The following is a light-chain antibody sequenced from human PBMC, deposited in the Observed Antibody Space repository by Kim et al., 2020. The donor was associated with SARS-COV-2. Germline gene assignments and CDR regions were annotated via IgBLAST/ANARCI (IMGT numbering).Light chain of an antibody. J-gene: IGLJ2*01. CDR1: NIGSKS. Sequence: APGKTARITCGGNNIGSKSVHWYQQKPGQAPVLVIYYDNDRPSGIPERFSGSNSGNTATLTISRVEAVDEADYFCQVWDSNSDHVVFGGGTQLTVL. CDR2: YDN. V-gene: IGLV3-21*04. CDR3: QVWDSNSDHVV.